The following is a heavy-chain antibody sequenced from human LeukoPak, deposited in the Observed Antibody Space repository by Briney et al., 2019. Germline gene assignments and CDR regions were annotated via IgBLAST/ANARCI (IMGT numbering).Heavy chain of an antibody. CDR2: VNDRGTGT. V-gene: IGHV3-23*01. Sequence: GGSLRLSCAASGFTFSKYAMSWVRQAPGKGLEWVSTVNDRGTGTYYADSVKGRFTISRDNSKNTLYLQMNSLRAEDTAVYYCAKDDYGSGSYYKALFDYWGQGTLVTVSS. J-gene: IGHJ4*02. CDR1: GFTFSKYA. D-gene: IGHD3-10*01. CDR3: AKDDYGSGSYYKALFDY.